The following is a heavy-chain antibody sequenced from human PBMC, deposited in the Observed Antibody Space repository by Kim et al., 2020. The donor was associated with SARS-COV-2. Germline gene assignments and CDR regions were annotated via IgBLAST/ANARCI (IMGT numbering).Heavy chain of an antibody. CDR2: IYYSGST. D-gene: IGHD3-3*01. Sequence: SETLSLTCTVSGGSISSGGYYWSWIRQHPGKGLEWIGYIYYSGSTYYNPSLKSRVTISVDTSKNQFSLKLSSVTAADTVVYYCARGASIPIFGVVILGGAFDPWGQGTLVTVSS. V-gene: IGHV4-31*03. CDR3: ARGASIPIFGVVILGGAFDP. CDR1: GGSISSGGYY. J-gene: IGHJ5*02.